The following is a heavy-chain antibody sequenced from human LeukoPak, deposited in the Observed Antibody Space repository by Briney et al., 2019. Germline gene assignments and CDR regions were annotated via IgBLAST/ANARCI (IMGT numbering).Heavy chain of an antibody. CDR3: ARGASRSFDS. CDR1: GVSISSSNSY. V-gene: IGHV4-39*01. CDR2: IYYSGNT. Sequence: PSETLSLTCTVSGVSISSSNSYWGWIRQPPGKGLEWIGSIYYSGNTYYNASLKSQVSISIDTSKNQFSLRLTSVTAADTAVYFCARGASRSFDSWGQGTLVTVSS. J-gene: IGHJ4*02.